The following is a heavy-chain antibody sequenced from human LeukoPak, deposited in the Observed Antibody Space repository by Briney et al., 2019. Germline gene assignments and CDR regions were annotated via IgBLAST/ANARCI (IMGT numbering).Heavy chain of an antibody. Sequence: ASVKVSCKASGYTFTSYGISWVRQAPGQGLEWMGRISAYNGNTNYAQKLQGRVTMTTDTSTSTAYMELRSLRSDDTAVYYCARLGHTMNYYDSSGYYPLDYWGQGTLVTVSS. V-gene: IGHV1-18*01. CDR3: ARLGHTMNYYDSSGYYPLDY. CDR2: ISAYNGNT. J-gene: IGHJ4*02. D-gene: IGHD3-22*01. CDR1: GYTFTSYG.